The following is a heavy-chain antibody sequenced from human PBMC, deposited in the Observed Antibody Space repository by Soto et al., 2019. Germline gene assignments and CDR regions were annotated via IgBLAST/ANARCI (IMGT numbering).Heavy chain of an antibody. CDR1: GYSFTSYW. CDR3: ARFLSDCSGGSCDEYNWFDP. Sequence: EVQLVQSGAEVKKPGESLKISCKGSGYSFTSYWIGWVRQMPGKGLEWMGIIYPGDSDTRYSPSFQGQVTISADKSISTAYLQWSSLKASDTAMYYCARFLSDCSGGSCDEYNWFDPWGQGTLVTVSS. D-gene: IGHD2-15*01. J-gene: IGHJ5*02. V-gene: IGHV5-51*03. CDR2: IYPGDSDT.